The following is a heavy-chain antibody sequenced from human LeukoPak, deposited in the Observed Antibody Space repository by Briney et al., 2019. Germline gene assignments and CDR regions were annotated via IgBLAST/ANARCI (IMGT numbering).Heavy chain of an antibody. V-gene: IGHV3-23*01. CDR3: AKTRNGYTTEYLQH. CDR1: GFILSSFA. Sequence: GGSLRLSCTSSGFILSSFARSWVRQAPGKGLEWVSGISSPGGNTYYADSVKGRFTISRDNSNNLVYLQMNSLRAEDTAVYYCAKTRNGYTTEYLQHWGQGTLVTVSS. J-gene: IGHJ1*01. CDR2: ISSPGGNT. D-gene: IGHD5-24*01.